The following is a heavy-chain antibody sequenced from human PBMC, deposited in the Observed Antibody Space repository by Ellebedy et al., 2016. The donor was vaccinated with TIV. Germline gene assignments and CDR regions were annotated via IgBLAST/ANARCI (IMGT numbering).Heavy chain of an antibody. Sequence: GESLKISCAASGFTFSRYGIHWVRQAPGKGLEWVALISWNGANAIYEDSVRGRFTISRDNSKNSLFLEMNSLKTEDSALYYCVKENSPVGATDYFDSWGQGTLVTVSS. V-gene: IGHV3-43D*03. CDR2: ISWNGANA. D-gene: IGHD1-26*01. J-gene: IGHJ4*02. CDR1: GFTFSRYG. CDR3: VKENSPVGATDYFDS.